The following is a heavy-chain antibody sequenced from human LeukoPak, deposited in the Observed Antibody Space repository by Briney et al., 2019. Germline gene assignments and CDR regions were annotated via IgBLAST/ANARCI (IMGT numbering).Heavy chain of an antibody. Sequence: PGGSLRLSCAASGFTFSFYWMHWARQAPGKGLVWVSHINTDGSSTSYADSVKGRFTISRDNAKNTLFLQMNSLRAEDTAVYYCARAREKYYYDSSGRGDAFDIWGQGTMVIVSS. CDR2: INTDGSST. CDR1: GFTFSFYW. J-gene: IGHJ3*02. D-gene: IGHD3-22*01. V-gene: IGHV3-74*01. CDR3: ARAREKYYYDSSGRGDAFDI.